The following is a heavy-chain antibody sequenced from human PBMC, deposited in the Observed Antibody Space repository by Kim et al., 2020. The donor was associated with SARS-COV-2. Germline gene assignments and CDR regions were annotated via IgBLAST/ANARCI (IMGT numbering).Heavy chain of an antibody. CDR3: ARQVAYFWFGELLEFN. Sequence: SETLSLTCTVSGGSISSSSYYWGWIRQPPGKGLEWIGSIYYSGSTYYNPSLKSRVTISVDTSKNQFSLKLSSVTAADTAVYYCARQVAYFWFGELLEFNWGQGTLVTVSS. CDR2: IYYSGST. CDR1: GGSISSSSYY. D-gene: IGHD3-10*01. V-gene: IGHV4-39*01. J-gene: IGHJ4*02.